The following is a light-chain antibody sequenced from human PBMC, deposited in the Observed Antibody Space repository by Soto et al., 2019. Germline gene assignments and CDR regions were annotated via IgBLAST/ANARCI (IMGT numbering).Light chain of an antibody. CDR1: QTISSW. CDR3: QHHNWYSEA. V-gene: IGKV1-5*03. CDR2: KAS. Sequence: DIQMTQSPSTLSGSVGDRVTITCRASQTISSWLAWYQQKPGKAPKLLIYKASTLKSGVPSRFSGSGSGTEFTLTISSLAPDYFSTYYCQHHNWYSEAVGQGTQVELK. J-gene: IGKJ1*01.